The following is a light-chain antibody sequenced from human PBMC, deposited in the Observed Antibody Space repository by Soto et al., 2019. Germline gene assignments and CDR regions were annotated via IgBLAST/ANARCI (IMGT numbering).Light chain of an antibody. CDR3: QQRSNWPLT. Sequence: EIVFTQSPGTVSLSPRERATLSCRASQSVGRYLAWYQQKPGQAPRLLIYDASNRATGIPARFSGSGSGTDFTLTISSLEPEDFAVYYCQQRSNWPLTFGGGTKVDIK. CDR1: QSVGRY. J-gene: IGKJ4*01. CDR2: DAS. V-gene: IGKV3-11*01.